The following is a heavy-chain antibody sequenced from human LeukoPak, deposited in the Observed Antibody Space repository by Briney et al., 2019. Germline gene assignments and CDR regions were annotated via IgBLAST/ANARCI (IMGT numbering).Heavy chain of an antibody. Sequence: SQTLSLTCAISGDSVSSNSAAWNWIRQSPSRGLEWLGRTYYRSKWYNDYAVSVKGRITINPDTSKNQFSLQLNSMTPEDTAVYYCARVRLPGYSSGWYYYYYGMDVWGQGTTVTVSS. J-gene: IGHJ6*02. V-gene: IGHV6-1*01. CDR3: ARVRLPGYSSGWYYYYYGMDV. CDR2: TYYRSKWYN. CDR1: GDSVSSNSAA. D-gene: IGHD6-19*01.